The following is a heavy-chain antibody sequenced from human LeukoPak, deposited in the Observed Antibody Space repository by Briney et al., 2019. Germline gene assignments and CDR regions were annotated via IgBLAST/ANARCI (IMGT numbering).Heavy chain of an antibody. CDR3: ARARPYSYGSKYYYYGMDV. CDR1: GYTFTSYG. CDR2: ISAYNGNT. D-gene: IGHD5-18*01. Sequence: ASVKVSCKGSGYTFTSYGISGVRQAPGQGLEWMGWISAYNGNTNYAQKLQGRVTMTTDTSTSTAYMELRGLRSDDTAVYYCARARPYSYGSKYYYYGMDVWGQGTTVTVPS. V-gene: IGHV1-18*01. J-gene: IGHJ6*02.